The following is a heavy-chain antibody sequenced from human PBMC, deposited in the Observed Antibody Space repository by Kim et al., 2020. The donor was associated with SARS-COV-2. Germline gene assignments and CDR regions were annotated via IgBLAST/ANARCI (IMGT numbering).Heavy chain of an antibody. CDR2: INPNSGGT. CDR3: ARVFTITFGVYYFDY. Sequence: ASVKVSCKASGYTFTGYYMHWVRQAPGQGLEWMGWINPNSGGTNSAQKFQGSATMTRETSIRTAYMELSRMRSDDTAVYYCARVFTITFGVYYFDYWGQGTLVTVSS. V-gene: IGHV1-2*02. J-gene: IGHJ4*02. D-gene: IGHD3-16*01. CDR1: GYTFTGYY.